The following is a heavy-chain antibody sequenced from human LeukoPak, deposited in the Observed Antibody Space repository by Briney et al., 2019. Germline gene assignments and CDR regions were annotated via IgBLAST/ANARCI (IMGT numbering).Heavy chain of an antibody. D-gene: IGHD1-14*01. CDR3: ARGITVTSYYYYYYYMDV. CDR1: GGSISSYY. J-gene: IGHJ6*03. Sequence: PSETLSLTCTVSGGSISSYYWSWIRQPPGKGLEWIGYIYYSGSTNYNPSLKSRVTISVDTSKNQFSLKLSSVTAADTAVYYCARGITVTSYYYYYYYMDVWGKGTTVTVSS. V-gene: IGHV4-59*01. CDR2: IYYSGST.